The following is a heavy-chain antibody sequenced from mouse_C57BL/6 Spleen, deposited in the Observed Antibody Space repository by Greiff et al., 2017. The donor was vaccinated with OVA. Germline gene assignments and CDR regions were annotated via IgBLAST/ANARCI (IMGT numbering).Heavy chain of an antibody. V-gene: IGHV1-69*01. J-gene: IGHJ4*01. CDR3: ASGGDSNYKYYAMDY. CDR2: IDPSDSYT. Sequence: QVQLQQPGAELVMPGASVKLSCKASGYTFTSYWMHWVKQRPGQGLEWIGEIDPSDSYTNYNQKFKGKSTLTVDKSSSTAYMQLSSLTSEDSAVYYCASGGDSNYKYYAMDYWGQGTSVTVSS. D-gene: IGHD2-5*01. CDR1: GYTFTSYW.